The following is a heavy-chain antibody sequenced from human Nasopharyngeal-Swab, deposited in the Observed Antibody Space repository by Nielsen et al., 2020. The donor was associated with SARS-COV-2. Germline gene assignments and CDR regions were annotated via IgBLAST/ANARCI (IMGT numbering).Heavy chain of an antibody. CDR2: VYYSGSY. V-gene: IGHV4-61*01. D-gene: IGHD3-22*01. J-gene: IGHJ5*02. Sequence: SETLSLTCSVSGGSVRGDSESFYWSWIRQPPGKGLEWIGHVYYSGSYNYNPSLRSRVTMSADKYQNEFSLRLSSATAADTAVYFCAIGKGSYSSGDNCPNWFDPWGQGTPVTVAS. CDR1: GGSVRGDSESFY. CDR3: AIGKGSYSSGDNCPNWFDP.